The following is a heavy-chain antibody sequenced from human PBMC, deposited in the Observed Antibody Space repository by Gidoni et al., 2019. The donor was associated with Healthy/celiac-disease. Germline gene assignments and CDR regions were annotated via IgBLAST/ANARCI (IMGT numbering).Heavy chain of an antibody. D-gene: IGHD5-12*01. V-gene: IGHV3-7*01. CDR1: GFTFSSYC. J-gene: IGHJ4*02. CDR3: ARDGGRDGYKPLRREYYFDY. CDR2: IKQDGSEK. Sequence: EVQLVESGGGLVQPGGSLRLSGADSGFTFSSYCMSWVRQAPGKGLGWVANIKQDGSEKYYVDSVKGRFIISRVNAKNSLYLQMNSLRAEDTAVYYCARDGGRDGYKPLRREYYFDYWGQGTLVTVSS.